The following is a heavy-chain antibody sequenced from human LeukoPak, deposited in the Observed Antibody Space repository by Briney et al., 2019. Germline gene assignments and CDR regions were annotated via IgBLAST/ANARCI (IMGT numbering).Heavy chain of an antibody. D-gene: IGHD3-9*01. CDR1: GFTFSNSW. Sequence: PGGSLRLSCAASGFTFSNSWMSWVRQAPGKGLEGVATIKPDGSAQYYVDSVKGRFTISRDNAKNSLYLQMNSLRAEDTAVYYCASGARYFDWLLQWGQGTLVTVSS. CDR3: ASGARYFDWLLQ. CDR2: IKPDGSAQ. V-gene: IGHV3-7*01. J-gene: IGHJ4*02.